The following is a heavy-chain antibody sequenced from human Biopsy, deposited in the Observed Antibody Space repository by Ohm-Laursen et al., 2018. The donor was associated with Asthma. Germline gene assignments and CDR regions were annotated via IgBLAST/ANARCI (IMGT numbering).Heavy chain of an antibody. Sequence: ALVKVSCKISGYNLTDLSMHWARQAPGQGLEWMGGHDHEEGGTVNARRFQGRVTMTEDTSTDTAYMELSSLSSDDTAVYYCASDFPKDYVRYNFQFWGQGTLVTVSS. CDR2: HDHEEGGT. D-gene: IGHD4-17*01. V-gene: IGHV1-24*01. CDR1: GYNLTDLS. CDR3: ASDFPKDYVRYNFQF. J-gene: IGHJ4*02.